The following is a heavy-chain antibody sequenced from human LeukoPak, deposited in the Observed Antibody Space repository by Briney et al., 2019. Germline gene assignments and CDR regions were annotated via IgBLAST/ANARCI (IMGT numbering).Heavy chain of an antibody. J-gene: IGHJ4*02. Sequence: PSETLSLTCTVSGRFLTSSSYYWGRIRQPPGKGLEWIGSIYYSGSTYYNPSIKSRVTISVDTSKDQFSLKLSSVTAADTAVYYCAGEGSSPTDYWGQGTLVTVSS. CDR3: AGEGSSPTDY. CDR2: IYYSGST. D-gene: IGHD6-13*01. V-gene: IGHV4-39*01. CDR1: GRFLTSSSYY.